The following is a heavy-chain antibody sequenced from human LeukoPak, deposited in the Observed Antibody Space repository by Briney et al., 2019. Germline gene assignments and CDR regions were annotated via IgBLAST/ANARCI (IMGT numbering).Heavy chain of an antibody. J-gene: IGHJ3*02. CDR1: GYSFTSYW. Sequence: GESLKISCKGSGYSFTSYWIGWVRQMPGKGLEWMGIIYPGDSDTRYSPSIQGQVTISADKSISTAYLQWSSLKASDTAIYYCARPDDYGGKPAAFDIWGQGTLVTVSS. CDR2: IYPGDSDT. CDR3: ARPDDYGGKPAAFDI. D-gene: IGHD4-23*01. V-gene: IGHV5-51*01.